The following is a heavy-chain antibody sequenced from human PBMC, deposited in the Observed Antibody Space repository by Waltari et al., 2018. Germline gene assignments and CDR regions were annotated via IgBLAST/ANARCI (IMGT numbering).Heavy chain of an antibody. CDR3: ARDQWNWNYDYFDY. J-gene: IGHJ4*02. CDR2: INQDGSEK. D-gene: IGHD1-7*01. Sequence: EVQLVESGGGLVQPGGSLRLSCAASGFNFSTYWMSWVRQAPGKGLEWVANINQDGSEKNYVDSVKGRFTISRDNAKNSLYLQMNSLRAEDTAVYYCARDQWNWNYDYFDYWGQGTLVTVSS. CDR1: GFNFSTYW. V-gene: IGHV3-7*01.